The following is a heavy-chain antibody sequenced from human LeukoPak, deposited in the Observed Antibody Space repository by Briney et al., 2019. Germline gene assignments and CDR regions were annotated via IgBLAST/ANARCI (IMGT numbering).Heavy chain of an antibody. CDR2: IYYSGST. CDR3: ARSAPPVLDHFDY. CDR1: GGSISSGGYY. Sequence: SETLSLTCTVSGGSISSGGYYWSWIRQHPGKGLEWIGYIYYSGSTYYNPSLKSRVTISVDRSKNQFSLKLSSVTAADTAVYYCARSAPPVLDHFDYWGQGTLVTVSS. D-gene: IGHD3/OR15-3a*01. V-gene: IGHV4-31*03. J-gene: IGHJ4*02.